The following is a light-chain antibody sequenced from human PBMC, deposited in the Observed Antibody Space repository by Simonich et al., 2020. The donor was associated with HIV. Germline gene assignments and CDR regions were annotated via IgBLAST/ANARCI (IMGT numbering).Light chain of an antibody. V-gene: IGLV3-1*01. J-gene: IGLJ3*02. CDR1: KLGDKY. CDR3: QAWDSSTVV. Sequence: SYELTQPPSVSVSPGQPASITCSGNKLGDKYACWYQQKPGQSPKMVIYQDNMRPSGIPERFSGSNSGDTATLTISGTQAMDEAVYYCQAWDSSTVVFGGGTKLTVL. CDR2: QDN.